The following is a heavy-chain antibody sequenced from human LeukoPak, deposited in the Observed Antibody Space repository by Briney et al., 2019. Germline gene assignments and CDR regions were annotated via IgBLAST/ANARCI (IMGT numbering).Heavy chain of an antibody. V-gene: IGHV4-59*01. D-gene: IGHD3-3*01. J-gene: IGHJ6*02. CDR1: GGSISSYH. Sequence: SGTLPLTCTVSGGSISSYHWSWIRQPPGKGLEWIGHIYYTGSTNYNPSLKSRVTISLDTSKNQFSLKLSSVTAADTAVYYCTRSLGVVIHGGMDVWGQGTTVTVSS. CDR3: TRSLGVVIHGGMDV. CDR2: IYYTGST.